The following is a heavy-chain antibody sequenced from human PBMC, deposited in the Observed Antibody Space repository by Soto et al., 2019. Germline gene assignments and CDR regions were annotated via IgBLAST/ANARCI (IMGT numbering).Heavy chain of an antibody. V-gene: IGHV3-30*18. J-gene: IGHJ6*02. CDR1: GFTFSSYG. CDR3: AKGTLTPYYYYYGMDV. Sequence: GGSLRLSCAASGFTFSSYGMHWVRQAPGKGLEWVAVISYDGSNKYYADSVKGRFTISRDNSKNTLYLQMNSLRAEDTAVYYCAKGTLTPYYYYYGMDVWGQGTTVTV. CDR2: ISYDGSNK. D-gene: IGHD2-2*01.